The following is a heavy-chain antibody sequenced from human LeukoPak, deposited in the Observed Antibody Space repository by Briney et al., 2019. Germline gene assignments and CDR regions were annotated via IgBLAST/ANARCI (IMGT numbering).Heavy chain of an antibody. CDR1: GFTVGYNY. CDR2: VYNSGST. J-gene: IGHJ4*02. D-gene: IGHD1-14*01. Sequence: GGSLRLSCAASGFTVGYNYMTWVRQAPGKGLEWVAAVYNSGSTYYADSVKGRFTISRDNSKNTMYLQMNSLKGEDTAVYYCARRSNPPGRIDHWGQGTLVTVSS. V-gene: IGHV3-66*04. CDR3: ARRSNPPGRIDH.